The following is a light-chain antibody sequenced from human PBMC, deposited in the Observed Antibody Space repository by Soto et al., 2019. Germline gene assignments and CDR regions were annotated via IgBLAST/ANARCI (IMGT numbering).Light chain of an antibody. Sequence: DIQLTQSPSTLSASVRDIVTITCRSSQRISSWLAWYQQKPGTVPKVLIYGVSSLESGVPSRFSGSGYGTEFTITISSLEPDDFATYYCQQYHSPPNTFGHANKLEIK. CDR3: QQYHSPPNT. J-gene: IGKJ2*01. CDR2: GVS. CDR1: QRISSW. V-gene: IGKV1-5*01.